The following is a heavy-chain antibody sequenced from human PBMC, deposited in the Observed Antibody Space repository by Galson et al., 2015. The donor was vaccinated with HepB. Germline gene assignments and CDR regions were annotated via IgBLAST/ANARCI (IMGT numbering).Heavy chain of an antibody. J-gene: IGHJ4*02. CDR1: GGTFSSYV. CDR2: IIPIFGRG. CDR3: ATGGDCSGGSCHEGH. V-gene: IGHV1-69*06. D-gene: IGHD2-15*01. Sequence: SVKVSCKASGGTFSSYVISWVRQAPGQGLEWMGGIIPIFGRGNYARKFQGRVTISADKSTRTAYMELTSLRSEDTAVYYCATGGDCSGGSCHEGHWGQGTLVTVSS.